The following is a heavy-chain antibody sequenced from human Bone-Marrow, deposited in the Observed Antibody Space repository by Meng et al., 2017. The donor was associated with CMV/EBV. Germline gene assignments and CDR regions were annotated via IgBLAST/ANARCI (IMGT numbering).Heavy chain of an antibody. CDR3: AKESQYSGSPVDY. CDR2: ISGGGIST. J-gene: IGHJ4*02. CDR1: GGSFSGYY. D-gene: IGHD1-26*01. Sequence: ETLSLTCAVYGGSFSGYYWSWVRQAPGKGLEWVSGISGGGISTYYADSVKGRFTISRDNSKNTLYLQMSSLRAEDTAVYYCAKESQYSGSPVDYWGQGTLVTVSS. V-gene: IGHV3-23*01.